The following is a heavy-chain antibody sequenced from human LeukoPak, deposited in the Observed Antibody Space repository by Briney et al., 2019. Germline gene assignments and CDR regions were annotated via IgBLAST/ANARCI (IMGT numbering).Heavy chain of an antibody. Sequence: KPSQTLSLTCSFSGYSISSGYYWGWIRQPPGQGLEWIGNIYHSGSTYYNPSLKSRVSMSVDTSKNQFSLKLSSVTAADTAVYYCARGQLVVVVPAAIGYYYYMDVWGKGTTVTVSS. D-gene: IGHD2-2*01. CDR3: ARGQLVVVVPAAIGYYYYMDV. CDR1: GYSISSGYY. CDR2: IYHSGST. V-gene: IGHV4-38-2*02. J-gene: IGHJ6*03.